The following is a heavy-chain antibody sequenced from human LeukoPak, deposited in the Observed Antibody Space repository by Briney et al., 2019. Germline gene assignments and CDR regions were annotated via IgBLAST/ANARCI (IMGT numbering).Heavy chain of an antibody. J-gene: IGHJ4*02. CDR3: ARDSTIFGVVIDNYFDY. CDR1: GFTFSSYS. CDR2: ISSSSSYI. D-gene: IGHD3-3*01. V-gene: IGHV3-21*01. Sequence: PGGSLRLSCAASGFTFSSYSMNWVRQAPGKGLEWVSSISSSSSYIYYADSVKGRFTISRDNAKNSLYLQMNSVRAEDTAVYYCARDSTIFGVVIDNYFDYWGQGTLVTVSS.